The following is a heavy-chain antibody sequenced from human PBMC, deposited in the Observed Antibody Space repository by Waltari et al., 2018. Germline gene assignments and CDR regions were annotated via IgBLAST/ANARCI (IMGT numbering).Heavy chain of an antibody. CDR1: GYSCTSYW. CDR3: ARLRAAPNYYYYYGMDV. J-gene: IGHJ6*02. CDR2: IYPGDSDT. Sequence: EVQLVQSGAEVKKPGESLKISCKGSGYSCTSYWHGWVRQMPGKGLEWMGIIYPGDSDTRYSPSFQGQVTISADKSISTAYLQWSSLKASDTAMYYCARLRAAPNYYYYYGMDVWGQGTTVTVSS. D-gene: IGHD6-6*01. V-gene: IGHV5-51*03.